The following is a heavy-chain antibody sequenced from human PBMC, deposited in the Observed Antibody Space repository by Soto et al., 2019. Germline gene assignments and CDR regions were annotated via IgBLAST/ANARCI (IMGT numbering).Heavy chain of an antibody. CDR3: ARDYYDSSGYHEYFQH. V-gene: IGHV4-59*01. J-gene: IGHJ1*01. CDR2: IYYSGST. CDR1: GGSISSYY. D-gene: IGHD3-22*01. Sequence: SETLSLTCTVSGGSISSYYWSWIRQPPGKGLEWIGYIYYSGSTNYNPSLKSRVTISVDTSKNQFSLKLSSVTAADTAVYYCARDYYDSSGYHEYFQHWGQGTLVTVPQ.